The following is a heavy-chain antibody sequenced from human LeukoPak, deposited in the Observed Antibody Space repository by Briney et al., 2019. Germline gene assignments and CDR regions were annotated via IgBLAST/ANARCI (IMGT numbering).Heavy chain of an antibody. D-gene: IGHD3-22*01. CDR2: IYTSGST. CDR3: ARSDDYYDSSGSPYAFDI. CDR1: GGSISGGTYY. Sequence: PSETLSLTCTVSGGSISGGTYYWSWIRQPAGKGLEWIGRIYTSGSTNYNPSLKSRVTISVDRSKNQFSLKLSSVTAADTAVYYCARSDDYYDSSGSPYAFDIWGQGTMVTVSS. V-gene: IGHV4-61*02. J-gene: IGHJ3*02.